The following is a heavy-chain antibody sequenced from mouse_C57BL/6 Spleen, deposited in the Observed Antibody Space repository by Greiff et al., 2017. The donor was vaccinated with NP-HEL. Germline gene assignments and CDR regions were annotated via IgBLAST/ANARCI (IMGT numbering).Heavy chain of an antibody. CDR1: GYTFTSYW. J-gene: IGHJ1*03. V-gene: IGHV1-64*01. CDR3: ARRRWDGWYFDV. D-gene: IGHD4-1*01. Sequence: QVQLQQPGAELVKPGASVKLSCKASGYTFTSYWMHWVKQRPGQGLEWIGMIHPNSGSTNYNEKFKSKATLTVDKSSSTAYMQLSSLTSEDSAVYYCARRRWDGWYFDVWGTGTTVTVSS. CDR2: IHPNSGST.